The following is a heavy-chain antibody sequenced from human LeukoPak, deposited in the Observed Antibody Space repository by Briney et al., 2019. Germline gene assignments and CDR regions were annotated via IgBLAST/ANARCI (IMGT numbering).Heavy chain of an antibody. D-gene: IGHD4-23*01. CDR3: ARDPPYYGGNSVAFDI. J-gene: IGHJ3*02. V-gene: IGHV4-34*01. CDR1: GGSFSGYY. CDR2: INHSGST. Sequence: SETLSLTCAVYGGSFSGYYWSWIRQPPGKGLEWIGEINHSGSTNYNPSLKSRVTISVDTSKNQFSLKLSSVTAADTAVYYCARDPPYYGGNSVAFDIWGQGTMVTVSS.